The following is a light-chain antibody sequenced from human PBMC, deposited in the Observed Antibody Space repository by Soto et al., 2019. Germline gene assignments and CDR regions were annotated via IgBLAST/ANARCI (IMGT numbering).Light chain of an antibody. V-gene: IGKV3-20*01. J-gene: IGKJ1*01. CDR1: QSVSSSY. Sequence: EILLTQSPGTLSLSPGERATLSCRASQSVSSSYLAWYQQKPGQAPRLLIYGASNRATGIPDRFSGSGSGTDFTLTISRLEPEDFAVYYCQQYGSSRWTFGLGTKVDI. CDR3: QQYGSSRWT. CDR2: GAS.